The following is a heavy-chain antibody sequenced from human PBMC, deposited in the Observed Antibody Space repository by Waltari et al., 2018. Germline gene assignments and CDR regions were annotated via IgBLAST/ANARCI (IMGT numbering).Heavy chain of an antibody. CDR3: VRRSNALDY. CDR1: VFTFDSYA. Sequence: QVQLVESGGGVVQPGRSLRLSCAASVFTFDSYAMHWVRQASGKGLEWVAVISYDRKTKFYIDSVKGRFTISRDNSKNTLYLQMDSLRAEDTAVYYCVRRSNALDYWGQGTLVTVSS. J-gene: IGHJ4*02. V-gene: IGHV3-30*04. CDR2: ISYDRKTK. D-gene: IGHD4-4*01.